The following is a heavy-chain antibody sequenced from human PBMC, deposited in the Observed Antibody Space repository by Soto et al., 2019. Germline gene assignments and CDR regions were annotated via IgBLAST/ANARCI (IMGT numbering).Heavy chain of an antibody. J-gene: IGHJ6*02. CDR2: IYPGDSDT. Sequence: PGESLKISCKGSGYSFTSYWIGWARQMPGKGLECMGIIYPGDSDTRYSPSFQGQVTISADKSISTAYLQWSSLKASDTAMYYCARTAAAGKYYYAMGVWGQGTTVTVSS. D-gene: IGHD6-13*01. V-gene: IGHV5-51*01. CDR3: ARTAAAGKYYYAMGV. CDR1: GYSFTSYW.